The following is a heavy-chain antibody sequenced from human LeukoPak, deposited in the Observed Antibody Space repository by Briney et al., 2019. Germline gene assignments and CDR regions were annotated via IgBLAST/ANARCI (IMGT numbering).Heavy chain of an antibody. V-gene: IGHV1-46*01. Sequence: ASVKVSCKASGYTFTSYYMHWVRQAPGQGLEWMGIINPSGGSTSYAQKFQGRVTMTRDMSTSTVYMELSSLRSEDTAVYYCARDGCSSTSCYLDYYYYMDVWGKGTTVTISS. J-gene: IGHJ6*03. CDR3: ARDGCSSTSCYLDYYYYMDV. CDR1: GYTFTSYY. D-gene: IGHD2-2*01. CDR2: INPSGGST.